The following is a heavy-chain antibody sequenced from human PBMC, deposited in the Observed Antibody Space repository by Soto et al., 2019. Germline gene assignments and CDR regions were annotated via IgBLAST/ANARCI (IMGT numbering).Heavy chain of an antibody. CDR1: GFTFSSYG. CDR3: ARDETYYDILTGYSQFDP. V-gene: IGHV3-33*01. CDR2: IWYDGSNK. D-gene: IGHD3-9*01. J-gene: IGHJ5*02. Sequence: QVQLVESGGGVVQPGRSLRLSCAASGFTFSSYGMQWVRQAPGKGLEWVAVIWYDGSNKYYADSVKGRFTISRDNSKNTLYLQMNSLRAEDTAVYYCARDETYYDILTGYSQFDPWGQGTLVTISS.